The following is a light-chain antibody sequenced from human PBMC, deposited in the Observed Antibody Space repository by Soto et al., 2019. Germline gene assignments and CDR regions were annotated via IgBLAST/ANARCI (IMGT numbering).Light chain of an antibody. Sequence: ETVMTQSPATLSVSPGDRVTLSCRASQTIHTNLAWFQQKPGQAPKRLIYGASTRDTGVPARFTGSGSGTAFTLTISRLQSEDFAVYFCQQYNNWPPWTFGQGTKVEI. V-gene: IGKV3-15*01. J-gene: IGKJ1*01. CDR1: QTIHTN. CDR2: GAS. CDR3: QQYNNWPPWT.